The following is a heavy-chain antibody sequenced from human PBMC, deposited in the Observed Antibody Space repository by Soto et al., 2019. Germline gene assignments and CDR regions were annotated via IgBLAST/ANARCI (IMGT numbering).Heavy chain of an antibody. Sequence: QVQLQESGPGLVKPSGTLSLTCAVSGGSISDNNWWSWVRQPPGKGLEWIGEIYHPGTTNYNPPLKSRVTISMDKSKNQISMVLNSVTAADSAVYYCARHIGVAGTRGFDYWGQGTLVTVSS. CDR3: ARHIGVAGTRGFDY. CDR2: IYHPGTT. J-gene: IGHJ4*02. CDR1: GGSISDNNW. V-gene: IGHV4-4*02. D-gene: IGHD6-19*01.